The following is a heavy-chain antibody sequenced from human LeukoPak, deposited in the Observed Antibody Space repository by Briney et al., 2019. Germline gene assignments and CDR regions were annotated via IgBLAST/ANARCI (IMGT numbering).Heavy chain of an antibody. Sequence: GGSLRLSCAASGFTFSIYAMSWVRQAPGKGLEWVSAISGSGGSTYYADSVKGRFTISRDNSKNTLYLQMNSLRAEDTAVYYCAKDPVVVPAAMEVDNWFDPWGQGTLVTVSS. D-gene: IGHD2-2*01. CDR3: AKDPVVVPAAMEVDNWFDP. V-gene: IGHV3-23*01. J-gene: IGHJ5*02. CDR1: GFTFSIYA. CDR2: ISGSGGST.